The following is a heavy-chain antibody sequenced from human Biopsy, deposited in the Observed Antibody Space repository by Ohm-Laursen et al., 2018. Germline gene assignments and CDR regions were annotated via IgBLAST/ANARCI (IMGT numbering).Heavy chain of an antibody. V-gene: IGHV3-11*01. J-gene: IGHJ4*02. Sequence: LSLTCAPSGFTFSDYYMSWIRQAPGKGLEWISYLSSRGSNIYYADSVKGRFTVSRDNANNSLFLQMNSLRAEDTAVYYCARFPDFWSGYYVDSWGQGTLVTVSS. D-gene: IGHD3-3*01. CDR2: LSSRGSNI. CDR1: GFTFSDYY. CDR3: ARFPDFWSGYYVDS.